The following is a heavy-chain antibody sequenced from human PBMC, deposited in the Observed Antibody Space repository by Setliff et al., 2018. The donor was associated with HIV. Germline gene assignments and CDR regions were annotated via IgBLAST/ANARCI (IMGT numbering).Heavy chain of an antibody. CDR1: GYIFSDYY. J-gene: IGHJ4*02. V-gene: IGHV1-2*02. Sequence: ASVKVSCKAYGYIFSDYYIHWVRQAPGQGLEWMGWINPNSGNTKYSERFQGRVTMTRDTSMGAIFMELRSLTSADTAVYYCGREVVIAAIGSLDLWGQGTLVTVSS. CDR2: INPNSGNT. D-gene: IGHD3-22*01. CDR3: GREVVIAAIGSLDL.